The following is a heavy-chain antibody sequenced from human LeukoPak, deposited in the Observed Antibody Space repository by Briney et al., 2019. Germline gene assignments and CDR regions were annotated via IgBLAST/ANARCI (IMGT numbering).Heavy chain of an antibody. CDR3: TTAMVVTAILYFQH. V-gene: IGHV3-15*07. J-gene: IGHJ1*01. CDR2: IKSKTEGGTI. Sequence: GGSLRLSCAAPGFTFDDYAMHWVRQAPGKGLEWVGRIKSKTEGGTIDYAAPVKDRFTISRDDSKNTLYLQMNSLKTEDTAVYYCTTAMVVTAILYFQHWGQGTLVTVSS. CDR1: GFTFDDYA. D-gene: IGHD2-21*02.